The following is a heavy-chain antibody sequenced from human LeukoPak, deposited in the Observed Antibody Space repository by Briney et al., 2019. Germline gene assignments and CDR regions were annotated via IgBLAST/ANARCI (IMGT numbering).Heavy chain of an antibody. CDR3: ARLTPVPAATYAFDI. CDR1: GYSISSGYY. V-gene: IGHV4-38-2*02. J-gene: IGHJ3*02. D-gene: IGHD2-2*01. CDR2: IYHSGST. Sequence: SETLSLTCTVSGYSISSGYYWGWIRQPPGKGLEWIGSIYHSGSTYYNPSLKSRVTISVDTSKNQFSLKLSSVTAADTAVYYCARLTPVPAATYAFDIWGQGTMVTVSS.